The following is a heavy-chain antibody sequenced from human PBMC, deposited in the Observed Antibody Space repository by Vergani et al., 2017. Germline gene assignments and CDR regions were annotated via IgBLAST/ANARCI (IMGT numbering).Heavy chain of an antibody. CDR2: IIPIFGIA. CDR3: AIGNGKNTTFGYYYYGMDV. Sequence: QVQLVQSGAEVKKPGSSVKVSCKASGGTFSSYAISWVRQAPGQGLEWMGRIIPIFGIANYAQKFQVRVTISADQSTRTAYMGLSSRRSEDTAVYYCAIGNGKNTTFGYYYYGMDVWGQGTTVTVSS. J-gene: IGHJ6*02. CDR1: GGTFSSYA. D-gene: IGHD3-16*01. V-gene: IGHV1-69*09.